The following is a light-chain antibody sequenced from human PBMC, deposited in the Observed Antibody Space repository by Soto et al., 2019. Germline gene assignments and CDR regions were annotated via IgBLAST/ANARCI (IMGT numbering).Light chain of an antibody. CDR2: DAS. Sequence: DIQMTQSPSTLSASVGDRVTVTCRASQSISTWLAWYQQKPGKAPKLLIYDASSLESGVPSRFSGSGSGTEFTLTISSLQPDDFATYYCQQHNSYSVTFGQGTKAEIK. CDR3: QQHNSYSVT. CDR1: QSISTW. V-gene: IGKV1-5*01. J-gene: IGKJ1*01.